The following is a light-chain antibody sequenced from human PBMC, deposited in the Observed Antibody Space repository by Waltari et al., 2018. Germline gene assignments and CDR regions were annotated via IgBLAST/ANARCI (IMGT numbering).Light chain of an antibody. CDR2: GTS. Sequence: DIQMTQSPSSLSASVGDRVTIACRASQSVSSYLNWYQQRPGKVPKLLIYGTSSLQSGVPSRFSGSASGTEFTLTISSLQPDDFATYYCHQYEADSPWTFGQGTRVEIK. V-gene: IGKV1-39*01. CDR3: HQYEADSPWT. J-gene: IGKJ1*01. CDR1: QSVSSY.